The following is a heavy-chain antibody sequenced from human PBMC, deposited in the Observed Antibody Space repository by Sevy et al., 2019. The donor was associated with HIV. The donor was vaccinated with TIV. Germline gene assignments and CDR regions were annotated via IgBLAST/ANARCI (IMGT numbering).Heavy chain of an antibody. CDR2: ISGSGGST. J-gene: IGHJ6*02. V-gene: IGHV3-23*01. D-gene: IGHD1-26*01. CDR1: GFTFSSYA. Sequence: GGSLRRSCAASGFTFSSYAMSWVRQAPGKGLEWVSAISGSGGSTYYADSVKGRFTISRDNSKNRLYLQMNSLRAEDTAVYYCAKGGLGRKWYYYYGMDVWGQGTTVTVSS. CDR3: AKGGLGRKWYYYYGMDV.